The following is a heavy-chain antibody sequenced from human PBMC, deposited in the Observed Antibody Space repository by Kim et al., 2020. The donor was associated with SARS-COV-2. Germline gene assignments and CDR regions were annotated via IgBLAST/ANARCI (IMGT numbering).Heavy chain of an antibody. CDR3: AKLFWSGYYNPRFDL. CDR2: ISGSGGST. CDR1: GFTFSSYA. Sequence: GGSLRLSCAASGFTFSSYAMSWVRQAPGKGLEWVSAISGSGGSTYYADSVKGRFTISRDNSKNTLYLQMNSLRAEDTAVYYCAKLFWSGYYNPRFDLWGRGTLVTVSS. V-gene: IGHV3-23*01. D-gene: IGHD3-3*01. J-gene: IGHJ2*01.